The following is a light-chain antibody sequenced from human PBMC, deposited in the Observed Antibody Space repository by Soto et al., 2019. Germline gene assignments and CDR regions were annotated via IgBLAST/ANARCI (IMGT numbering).Light chain of an antibody. Sequence: QSALTQPASVSGSPGQSVTISCTGTSSDFGSYKFVSWYQHHPGKVPKVMIYEVTKRPSGVPDRFSGSKSGNTASLTVSGLQADDEAEYFCCSHSGIKNFWVFGGGTKLTVL. CDR3: CSHSGIKNFWV. V-gene: IGLV2-8*01. CDR2: EVT. CDR1: SSDFGSYKF. J-gene: IGLJ3*02.